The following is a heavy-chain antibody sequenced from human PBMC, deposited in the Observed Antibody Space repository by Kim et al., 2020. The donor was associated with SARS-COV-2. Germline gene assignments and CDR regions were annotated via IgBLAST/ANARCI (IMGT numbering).Heavy chain of an antibody. D-gene: IGHD4-17*01. V-gene: IGHV3-21*01. CDR1: GFTFSSYT. J-gene: IGHJ5*02. Sequence: VGSLRLSCAASGFTFSSYTMNWVRQAPGKGLEWVSSISTSSSYIYYADSVKGRFTISRDNAKNSLYLQMNSLRAEDTAVYYCARDHDYGDYEIGWFDPWGQGTLVTVSS. CDR2: ISTSSSYI. CDR3: ARDHDYGDYEIGWFDP.